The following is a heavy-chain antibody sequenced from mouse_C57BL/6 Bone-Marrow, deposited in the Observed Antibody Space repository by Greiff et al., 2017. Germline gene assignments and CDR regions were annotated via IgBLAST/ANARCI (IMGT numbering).Heavy chain of an antibody. J-gene: IGHJ2*01. D-gene: IGHD1-1*01. CDR3: ARETNYGSRPYYFDY. V-gene: IGHV1-26*01. Sequence: VQLQQSGPELVKPGASVKISCKASGYTFTDYYMNWVKQSHGKSLEWIGDINPNNGGTSYNQKFKGKATLTVDKSSSTAYMELRSLTSEDSAVYYCARETNYGSRPYYFDYWGQGTTLTVSS. CDR1: GYTFTDYY. CDR2: INPNNGGT.